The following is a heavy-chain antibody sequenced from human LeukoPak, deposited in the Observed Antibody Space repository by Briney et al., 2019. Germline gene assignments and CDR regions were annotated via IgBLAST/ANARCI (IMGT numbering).Heavy chain of an antibody. CDR1: GFSLSTSGMC. V-gene: IGHV2-70*11. D-gene: IGHD6-13*01. J-gene: IGHJ4*02. CDR3: ARMRKYSSSWGAPLYYSDY. CDR2: IDWDDDK. Sequence: SGPAPVKPTQTLTLTCTFSGFSLSTSGMCVSWIRQPPGKALEWLARIDWDDDKYYSTSLKTRLTISKDTSKNQVVLTMTNMDPVDTATYYCARMRKYSSSWGAPLYYSDYWGQGTLVTVSS.